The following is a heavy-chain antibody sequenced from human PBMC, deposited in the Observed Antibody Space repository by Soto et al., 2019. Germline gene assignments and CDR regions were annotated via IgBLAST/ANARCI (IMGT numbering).Heavy chain of an antibody. CDR1: GFTFSSYA. CDR3: VKGGLQDAFDI. Sequence: PGGSLRLSCSASGFTFSSYAMHWVRQAPGKGLEYVSAIRSNGGSTYYADSVKGRFTISRDNSKNTLYLQMSSLRAEDTAVYYCVKGGLQDAFDIWGQGTMVTVSS. D-gene: IGHD4-4*01. V-gene: IGHV3-64D*06. J-gene: IGHJ3*02. CDR2: IRSNGGST.